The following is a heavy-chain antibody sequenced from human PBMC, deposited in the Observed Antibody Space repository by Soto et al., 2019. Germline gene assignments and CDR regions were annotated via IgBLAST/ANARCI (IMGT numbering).Heavy chain of an antibody. CDR3: AREGGYCSSTSCYYYYYGMDV. V-gene: IGHV3-30-3*01. Sequence: QVQPVESGGGVVQPGRSLRLSCAASGFTFSSYAMHWVRQAPGKGLEWVAVISYDGSNKYYADSVKGRFTISRDNSKNTLYLQMNSLRAEDTAVYYCAREGGYCSSTSCYYYYYGMDVWGQGPTVTVSS. D-gene: IGHD2-2*01. J-gene: IGHJ6*02. CDR1: GFTFSSYA. CDR2: ISYDGSNK.